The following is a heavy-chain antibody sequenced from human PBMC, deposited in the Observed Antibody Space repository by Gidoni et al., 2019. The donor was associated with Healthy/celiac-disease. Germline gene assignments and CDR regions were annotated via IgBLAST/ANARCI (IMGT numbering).Heavy chain of an antibody. D-gene: IGHD3-22*01. V-gene: IGHV2-70*15. CDR2: IDWDDDK. CDR3: ARMGAPYDSSGEGWYFDL. CDR1: GFSLSTSGMC. J-gene: IGHJ2*01. Sequence: QVTLRESGPALVKPTQTLTLTCTFSGFSLSTSGMCVSWIRQPPGKALEWLARIDWDDDKYYSTSLKTRLTISKDTSKNQVVLTMTNMDPVDTATYYCARMGAPYDSSGEGWYFDLWGRGTLVTVSS.